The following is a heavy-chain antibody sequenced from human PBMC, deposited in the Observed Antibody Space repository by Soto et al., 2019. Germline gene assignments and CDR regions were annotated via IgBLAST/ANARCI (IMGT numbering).Heavy chain of an antibody. D-gene: IGHD3-10*01. CDR3: ARADRLYGQYYYGMDV. V-gene: IGHV1-2*04. CDR2: INPNSGGT. J-gene: IGHJ6*02. Sequence: ASVKVSCKASGYTFTGYYMHWVRQAPGQGLEWMGWINPNSGGTNYAQKLQGWVTMTRETSISTAYMELSRLRSDDTAVYYCARADRLYGQYYYGMDVWGQGTTVTVSS. CDR1: GYTFTGYY.